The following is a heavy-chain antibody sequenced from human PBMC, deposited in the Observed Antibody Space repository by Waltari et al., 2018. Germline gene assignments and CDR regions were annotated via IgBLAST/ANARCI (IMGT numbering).Heavy chain of an antibody. J-gene: IGHJ6*03. Sequence: QVQLQQWGAGLLKPSETLSLTCPVYGGSFSGYYCRWIRQPQGKGLEWIGEINHSGSTNYNPSLKSRVTISVDTSKNQFSLKLSSVTAADTAVYYCARVKGVDLYMDVWGKGTTVTVSS. CDR1: GGSFSGYY. CDR2: INHSGST. CDR3: ARVKGVDLYMDV. V-gene: IGHV4-34*01. D-gene: IGHD3-16*01.